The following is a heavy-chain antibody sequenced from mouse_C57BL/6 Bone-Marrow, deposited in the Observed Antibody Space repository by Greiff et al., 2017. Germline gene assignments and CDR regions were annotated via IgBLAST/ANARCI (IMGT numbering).Heavy chain of an antibody. Sequence: VQLKESGGGLVQPGGSLSLSCAASGFTFTDYYMSWVRQPPGKALEWLGFIRNKANGYTTEYSASVKGRFTISRDNSQSILYLQMNALRAEDSATYYCARGTYYAMDYWGQGTSVTVSS. J-gene: IGHJ4*01. D-gene: IGHD3-3*01. V-gene: IGHV7-3*01. CDR3: ARGTYYAMDY. CDR1: GFTFTDYY. CDR2: IRNKANGYTT.